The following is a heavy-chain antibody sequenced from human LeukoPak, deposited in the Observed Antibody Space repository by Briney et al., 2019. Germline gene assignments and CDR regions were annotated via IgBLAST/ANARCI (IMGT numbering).Heavy chain of an antibody. CDR2: ISSSSSYI. CDR3: ARDAYSERDFDY. J-gene: IGHJ4*02. CDR1: GFIFSSYA. D-gene: IGHD1-1*01. Sequence: PGGSLRLSCAASGFIFSSYAMNWVRQAPGKGLEWVSSISSSSSYIYYADSVKGRFTISRDNAKNSLYLQMNSLRAEDTAVYYCARDAYSERDFDYWGQGTLVTVSS. V-gene: IGHV3-21*01.